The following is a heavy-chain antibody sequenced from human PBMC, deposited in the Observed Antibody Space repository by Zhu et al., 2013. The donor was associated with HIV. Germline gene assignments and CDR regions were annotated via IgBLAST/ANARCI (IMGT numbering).Heavy chain of an antibody. CDR3: AGNFWNGYYFYYGMGV. CDR1: GYTLPGYG. J-gene: IGHJ6*02. D-gene: IGHD3-3*01. V-gene: IGHV1-18*01. CDR2: IRADNSNT. Sequence: QVQLVQSGAEMKQPGASVTVSCQASGYTLPGYGINWVRQAPGQGLEWMGWIRADNSNTEYAQKFQGRVSMTTDTSRTTAYLELRSLRSDDTAVYYRAGNFWNGYYFYYGMGVWGQGTTVTVS.